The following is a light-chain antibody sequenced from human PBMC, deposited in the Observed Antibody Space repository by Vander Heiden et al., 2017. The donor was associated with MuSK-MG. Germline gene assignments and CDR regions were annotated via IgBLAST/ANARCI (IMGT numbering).Light chain of an antibody. CDR3: HQYYATPYT. CDR1: QNLLQSSNNKNY. V-gene: IGKV4-1*01. J-gene: IGKJ2*01. CDR2: WAS. Sequence: DIVMIQSPDSLALSLGESATISSKSSQNLLQSSNNKNYLSWYQQRPGQPPRLLFYWASARDSGVPDRFSASGSGTDFTLSISSLQAEDVAIYYCHQYYATPYTFGQGTKLEIK.